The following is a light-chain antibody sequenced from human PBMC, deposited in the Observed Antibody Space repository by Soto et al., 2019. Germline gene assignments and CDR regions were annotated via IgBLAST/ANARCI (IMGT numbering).Light chain of an antibody. CDR3: QQYGSLPTT. CDR1: QSVISSY. Sequence: EIVLPQSPGPLSLSPGARATLSCRASQSVISSYLAWYQQKPGQAPRLLIYGASIMATGIPDRFSGSGSGTDFNLTISRLDPEDFTMYYCQQYGSLPTTFGPGTKVEIK. V-gene: IGKV3-20*01. CDR2: GAS. J-gene: IGKJ3*01.